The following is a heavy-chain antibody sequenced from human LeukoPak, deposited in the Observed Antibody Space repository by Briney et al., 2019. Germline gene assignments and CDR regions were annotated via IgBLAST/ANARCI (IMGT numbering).Heavy chain of an antibody. V-gene: IGHV3-30*03. J-gene: IGHJ6*02. CDR3: ARVGWPWASNYGMDV. CDR2: ISYDGSNK. Sequence: GGSLRLSCAASGFTFSSYGMHWVRQAPGKGLEWVAVISYDGSNKYYADSVRGRFTISRDNSKNTLYLQMNSLRAEDTAVYYCARVGWPWASNYGMDVWGQGTTVTVSS. D-gene: IGHD6-19*01. CDR1: GFTFSSYG.